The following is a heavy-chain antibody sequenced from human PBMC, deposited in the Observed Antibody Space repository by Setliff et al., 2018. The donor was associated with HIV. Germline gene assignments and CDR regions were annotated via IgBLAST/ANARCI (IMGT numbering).Heavy chain of an antibody. CDR2: MMPSSGNT. Sequence: AXVKVXXXASGYTFTSYDINWVRQATGQGLEWMGWMMPSSGNTGYAQKFQGRLTMXXNTSISTAYMELSGLISEXXSVYYCACPGGLGMDRGLCCDXXXXGTLVTVSS. CDR3: ACPGGLGMDRGLCCDX. V-gene: IGHV1-8*02. J-gene: IGHJ4*02. D-gene: IGHD3-10*01. CDR1: GYTFTSYD.